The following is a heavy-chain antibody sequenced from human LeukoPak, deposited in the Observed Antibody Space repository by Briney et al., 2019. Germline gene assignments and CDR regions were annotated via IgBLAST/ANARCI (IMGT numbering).Heavy chain of an antibody. J-gene: IGHJ5*02. Sequence: SETLSLTCTVSGGSIGSYYWSWIRQPPGKGLEWIGHISYSGSTNYNPSLKSPVTISVDTSKNQFSLKLGSVTAADTAVYYCARGGSGYALNWFDPWGQGTLVTVSS. CDR3: ARGGSGYALNWFDP. D-gene: IGHD5-12*01. CDR2: ISYSGST. CDR1: GGSIGSYY. V-gene: IGHV4-59*01.